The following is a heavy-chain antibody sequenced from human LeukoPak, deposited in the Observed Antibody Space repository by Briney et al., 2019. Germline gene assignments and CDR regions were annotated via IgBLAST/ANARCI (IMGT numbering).Heavy chain of an antibody. V-gene: IGHV3-7*01. Sequence: PGGSLRLSCAASGFTFSSYSMSWVRQAPGKGLEWVANIKQDGSEKYYVDSVKGRFTISRDNAKNSLYLQMNSLRAEDTAVYYCARVTETLIAAAGPGYWGQGTLVTVSS. J-gene: IGHJ4*02. CDR1: GFTFSSYS. CDR2: IKQDGSEK. CDR3: ARVTETLIAAAGPGY. D-gene: IGHD6-13*01.